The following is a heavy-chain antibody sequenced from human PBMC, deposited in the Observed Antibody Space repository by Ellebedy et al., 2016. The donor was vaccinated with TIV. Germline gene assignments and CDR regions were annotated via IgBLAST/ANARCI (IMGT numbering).Heavy chain of an antibody. J-gene: IGHJ4*02. D-gene: IGHD5-18*01. CDR2: MNPNSGNT. V-gene: IGHV1-8*01. CDR1: GYTFTSYD. Sequence: AASVKVSCKASGYTFTSYDINWVRQATGQGLEWMGWMNPNSGNTGYAQKFQGRVTMTRDTSTSTVYMELSSLRSEDTAVYNCTRPGRRGYSYGYAYWGQGTLVTVSS. CDR3: TRPGRRGYSYGYAY.